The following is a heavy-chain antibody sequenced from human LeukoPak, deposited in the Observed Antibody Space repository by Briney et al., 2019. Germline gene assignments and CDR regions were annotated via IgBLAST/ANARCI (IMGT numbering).Heavy chain of an antibody. V-gene: IGHV4-59*08. CDR1: GGSISSYY. D-gene: IGHD5-18*01. J-gene: IGHJ1*01. CDR3: ARHGYYERYFQH. Sequence: SETLSLTCTVSGGSISSYYWSWIRQPPGKRLEWIGYIYYSGSTNYNPSLKSRVTISVDTSKNQFSLKLSSVTAADTAVYYCARHGYYERYFQHWGQGTLVTVSS. CDR2: IYYSGST.